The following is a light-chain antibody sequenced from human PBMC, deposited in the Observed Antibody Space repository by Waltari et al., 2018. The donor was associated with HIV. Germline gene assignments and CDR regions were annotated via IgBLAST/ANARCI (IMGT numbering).Light chain of an antibody. CDR3: AAWDDSLNGYV. CDR1: TSNIGSNA. CDR2: YDD. Sequence: QSVLTQPHSVSEAPRQRVTISCSGSTSNIGSNAVNWYQQLPGKAPKLLIYYDDRRPSWVSDRFAGSKSGTSASLAISGLQSEDEADYYCAAWDDSLNGYVFGTGTKVTVL. J-gene: IGLJ1*01. V-gene: IGLV1-36*01.